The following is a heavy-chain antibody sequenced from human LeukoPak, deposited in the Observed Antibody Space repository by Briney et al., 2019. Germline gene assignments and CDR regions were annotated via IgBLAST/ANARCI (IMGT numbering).Heavy chain of an antibody. CDR3: ARGDIAVAGNFYFDY. CDR1: GSSISSYY. D-gene: IGHD6-19*01. V-gene: IGHV4-59*08. J-gene: IGHJ4*02. CDR2: IYYSGST. Sequence: PSETLSLTCTVSGSSISSYYWSWIRQPPGKGLEWIGYIYYSGSTNYNPSLKSRVTISVDTSKNQFSLKLSSVTAADTAVYYCARGDIAVAGNFYFDYWGQGTLVTVSS.